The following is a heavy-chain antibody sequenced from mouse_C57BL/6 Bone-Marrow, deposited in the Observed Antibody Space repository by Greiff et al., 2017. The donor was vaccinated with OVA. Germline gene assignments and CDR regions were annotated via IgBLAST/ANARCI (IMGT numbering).Heavy chain of an antibody. CDR2: INPNNGGT. Sequence: EVQVVESGPELVKPGASVKISCKASGYTFTDYYMNWVKQSHGKSLEWIGDINPNNGGTSYNQKFKGKATLTVDKSSSTAYMELRSLTSEDSAVYYCAPGAYYSNYTGAMDYWGQGTSVTVSS. V-gene: IGHV1-26*01. D-gene: IGHD2-5*01. CDR3: APGAYYSNYTGAMDY. CDR1: GYTFTDYY. J-gene: IGHJ4*01.